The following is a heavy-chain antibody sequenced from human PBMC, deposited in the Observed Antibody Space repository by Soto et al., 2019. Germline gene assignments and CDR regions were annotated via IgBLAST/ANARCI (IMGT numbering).Heavy chain of an antibody. J-gene: IGHJ6*02. CDR3: ARVPFQPPIPDAMDV. V-gene: IGHV3-48*02. D-gene: IGHD3-16*01. Sequence: EVQLVESGGGLVQPGGSLRLSCEASGFTFSTYSMNWVRQAPGKGLEWVSYISSSSSTIYYAVSGTGRFTSSRDNATNSLYLQTNSLRDADTAVYYWARVPFQPPIPDAMDVWGPGTTLTVPS. CDR1: GFTFSTYS. CDR2: ISSSSSTI.